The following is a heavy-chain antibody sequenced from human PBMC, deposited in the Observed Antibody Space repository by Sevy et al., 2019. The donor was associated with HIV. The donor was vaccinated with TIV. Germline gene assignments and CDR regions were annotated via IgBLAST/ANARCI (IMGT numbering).Heavy chain of an antibody. D-gene: IGHD6-13*01. CDR3: ARSGVQRKDAFDI. CDR2: ISSSSSYI. Sequence: GGSLRLSCAASGFTFSSYSMNWVRQAPGKGLEWVSSISSSSSYIYYADSVKGRFTISRDNAKNSLYLQMNSLRAEDTAVYYCARSGVQRKDAFDIWGQGTMVTASS. CDR1: GFTFSSYS. J-gene: IGHJ3*02. V-gene: IGHV3-21*01.